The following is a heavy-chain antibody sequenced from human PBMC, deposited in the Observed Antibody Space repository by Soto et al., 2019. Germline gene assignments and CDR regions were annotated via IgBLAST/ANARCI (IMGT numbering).Heavy chain of an antibody. CDR3: ATRRAAMDTGHYYGMDV. D-gene: IGHD2-2*01. CDR1: GGTFRSYA. Sequence: QVQLAQSGAEVKKPGSSVKVSCKASGGTFRSYAISWVRQAPGQGLEWMGGIIPIFGTANYAQKFQGRVTITADESTSTAYMELSSLRSEDTAVYYCATRRAAMDTGHYYGMDVWGQGTTVTVSS. J-gene: IGHJ6*02. CDR2: IIPIFGTA. V-gene: IGHV1-69*01.